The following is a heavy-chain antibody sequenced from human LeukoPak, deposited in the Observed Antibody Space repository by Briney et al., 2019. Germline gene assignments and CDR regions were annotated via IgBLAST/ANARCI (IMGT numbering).Heavy chain of an antibody. CDR3: ARVPTMIRGVGYFDP. J-gene: IGHJ5*02. CDR2: INPNSGGT. CDR1: GYTFTGYY. V-gene: IGHV1-2*02. Sequence: ASLKVSCKTSGYTFTGYYMHWVRQAPGQGLEWMGWINPNSGGTNYAQKFQGRVTMTRDTSINTAYMELSGLRSDDTAGYYCARVPTMIRGVGYFDPWGQGTLVTVSS. D-gene: IGHD3-10*01.